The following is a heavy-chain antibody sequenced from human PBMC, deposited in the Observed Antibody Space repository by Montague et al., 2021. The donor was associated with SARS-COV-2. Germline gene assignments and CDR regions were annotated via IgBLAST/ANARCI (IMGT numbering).Heavy chain of an antibody. Sequence: SETLSLTCTFSGGSISTFVNFWGWIRQPPGKGLEWIGSISYTGSTYHNPSLKSRVTMSVDTSKNQFSLKLNSVTDADTAVYYCARSGYPGTTVTYLYWGQGTLVTVSS. V-gene: IGHV4-39*07. J-gene: IGHJ4*02. D-gene: IGHD4-11*01. CDR1: GGSISTFVNF. CDR3: ARSGYPGTTVTYLY. CDR2: ISYTGST.